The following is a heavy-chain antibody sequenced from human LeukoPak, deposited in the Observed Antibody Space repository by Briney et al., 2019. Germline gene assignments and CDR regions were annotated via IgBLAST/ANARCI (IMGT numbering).Heavy chain of an antibody. J-gene: IGHJ4*02. V-gene: IGHV4-31*03. CDR2: IYYSGST. D-gene: IGHD6-19*01. CDR1: GGSISSGGYY. CDR3: ARIAVAAYPYYFDY. Sequence: SQTLSLTCTVSGGSISSGGYYWSWIRQHPGKGLEWIGYIYYSGSTYYNPSLKSRVTISVDTSKNQFSLKLSYVTAADTAVYYCARIAVAAYPYYFDYWGQGTLVTVSS.